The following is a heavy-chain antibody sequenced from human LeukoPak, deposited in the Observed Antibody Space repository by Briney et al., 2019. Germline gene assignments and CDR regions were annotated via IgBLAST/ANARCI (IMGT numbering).Heavy chain of an antibody. CDR2: INHSGST. CDR3: ARSMRRIRNAFDI. Sequence: SETLSLTYAVYGGSFSGYYWSWIRQPPGKGLEWIGEINHSGSTNYNPSLKSRVTISVDTSKNQFSLKLSSVTAADTAVYYCARSMRRIRNAFDIWGQGTMVTVSS. V-gene: IGHV4-34*01. CDR1: GGSFSGYY. J-gene: IGHJ3*02. D-gene: IGHD2/OR15-2a*01.